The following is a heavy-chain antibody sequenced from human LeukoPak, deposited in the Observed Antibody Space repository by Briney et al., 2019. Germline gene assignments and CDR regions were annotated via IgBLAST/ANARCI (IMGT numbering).Heavy chain of an antibody. CDR3: AGAVSSSSSSVYYYYYMDV. CDR2: INPSGGST. CDR1: GYTFTSYY. V-gene: IGHV1-46*01. Sequence: VASVKVSCKASGYTFTSYYMHWVRQAPGQGLEWMGIINPSGGSTSYAQKFQGRVTMTRDMSTSTVYMELSSLRSEDTAVYYCAGAVSSSSSSVYYYYYMDVWGKGTTVTVSS. J-gene: IGHJ6*03. D-gene: IGHD6-6*01.